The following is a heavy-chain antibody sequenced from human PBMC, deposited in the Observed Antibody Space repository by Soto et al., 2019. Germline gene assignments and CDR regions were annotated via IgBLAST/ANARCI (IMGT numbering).Heavy chain of an antibody. V-gene: IGHV4-61*01. CDR1: GGSVSSGTYY. D-gene: IGHD3-22*01. CDR3: ARGGDYYDSSGYYFPFDY. Sequence: PSETLSLACTVSGGSVSSGTYYWSWIRQPPGKGLEWIGYIYYSGSTNYNPSLKSRVTISVDRSKNQFSLKLSSVTAADTAVYYCARGGDYYDSSGYYFPFDYWGQGTLVTVS. CDR2: IYYSGST. J-gene: IGHJ4*02.